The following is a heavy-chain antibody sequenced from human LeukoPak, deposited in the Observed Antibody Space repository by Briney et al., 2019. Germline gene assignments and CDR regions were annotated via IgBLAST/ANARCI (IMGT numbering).Heavy chain of an antibody. CDR3: ARYHGGGSNWFDP. CDR1: GGSFSGYY. Sequence: PSETLSLTCAVYGGSFSGYYWSWIRQPPGKGLEWIGEINHSGSTNYNPSLKSRVTISVDTSKNQFSLKLSSVTAADTAVYYCARYHGGGSNWFDPWGQGTLVTVSS. D-gene: IGHD3-16*01. CDR2: INHSGST. V-gene: IGHV4-34*01. J-gene: IGHJ5*02.